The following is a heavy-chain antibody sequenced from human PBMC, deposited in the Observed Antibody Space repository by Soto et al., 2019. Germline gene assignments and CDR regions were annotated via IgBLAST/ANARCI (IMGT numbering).Heavy chain of an antibody. CDR2: IIPIFGTA. V-gene: IGHV1-69*13. J-gene: IGHJ6*02. Sequence: SVKVSCKASGGTFSSYAISWVRQAPGQGLEWMGGIIPIFGTANYAQKFQGRVTITADESTSTAYMELSSLRSEDTAVYYCARDLRIFGGVRPYYYYGRDVWGQGPTVTVSS. CDR3: ARDLRIFGGVRPYYYYGRDV. D-gene: IGHD3-3*01. CDR1: GGTFSSYA.